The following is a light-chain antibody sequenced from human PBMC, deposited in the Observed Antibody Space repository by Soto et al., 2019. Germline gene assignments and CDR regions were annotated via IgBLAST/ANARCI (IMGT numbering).Light chain of an antibody. CDR3: CSYAGSSTLV. V-gene: IGLV2-23*01. CDR2: EGT. CDR1: SSDVGTYNL. J-gene: IGLJ2*01. Sequence: QPVLTQPASVSGSPGQSITISCTGTSSDVGTYNLVSWYQHHPGKAPKLMIYEGTKRPSGVSNRFSGSKSGNMASLTISGLQTEDEADYYCCSYAGSSTLVFGGGTKVTVL.